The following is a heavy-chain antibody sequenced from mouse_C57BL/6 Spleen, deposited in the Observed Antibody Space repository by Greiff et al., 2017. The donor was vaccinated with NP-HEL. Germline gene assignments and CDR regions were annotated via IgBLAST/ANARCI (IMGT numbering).Heavy chain of an antibody. Sequence: QVQLKQSGAELVKPGASVKLSCKASGYTFTSYWMHWVKQRPGQGLEWIGMIHPNSGSTNYNEKFKSKATLTVDKSSSTAYMQLSSLTSEGSAVYYCARDYSNYPYYAMDYWGQGTSVTVSS. CDR3: ARDYSNYPYYAMDY. J-gene: IGHJ4*01. CDR1: GYTFTSYW. D-gene: IGHD2-5*01. CDR2: IHPNSGST. V-gene: IGHV1-64*01.